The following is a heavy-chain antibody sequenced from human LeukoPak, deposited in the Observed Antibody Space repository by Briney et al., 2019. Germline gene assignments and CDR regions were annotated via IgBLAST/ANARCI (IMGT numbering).Heavy chain of an antibody. CDR3: AKTSGGNY. CDR2: TSESGGST. J-gene: IGHJ4*02. Sequence: PGGSLRLSCAASGLTFSSHWMHWVRQAPGKGLEWVSATSESGGSTYYADSVKGRFTISRDNSKNTLYLQMNSLRAEDTAVYYCAKTSGGNYWGQGTLVTVSS. V-gene: IGHV3-23*01. D-gene: IGHD2-15*01. CDR1: GLTFSSHW.